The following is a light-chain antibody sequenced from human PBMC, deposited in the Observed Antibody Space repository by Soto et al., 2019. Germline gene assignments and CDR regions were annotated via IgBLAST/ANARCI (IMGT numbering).Light chain of an antibody. CDR2: GAS. J-gene: IGKJ1*01. V-gene: IGKV3-20*01. Sequence: EIVLTQSPGTLSLSPGERATLSCRASQSVSSSYLAWYQQKPGQAPRLLIYGASSRATGIRDRFSGSGSRTDFTLTISRLEPEDFAVYYCQQYGSSRATFGQGTKVEIK. CDR3: QQYGSSRAT. CDR1: QSVSSSY.